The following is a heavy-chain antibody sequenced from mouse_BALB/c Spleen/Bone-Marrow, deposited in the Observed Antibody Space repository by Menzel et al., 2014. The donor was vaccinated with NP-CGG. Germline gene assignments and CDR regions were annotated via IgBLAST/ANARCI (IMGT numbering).Heavy chain of an antibody. V-gene: IGHV1-18*01. Sequence: VQLQQSGPELVKPGASMKISCKASGYSFTGYTMNWVKQSHGKNLEWIGLINPYNGGTSYNQKFKGKATLTVDKSSSTAYMELHSLTSEDSAVYYCAREDYGSSYGFAYWGQGTLVTVSA. CDR1: GYSFTGYT. J-gene: IGHJ3*01. CDR2: INPYNGGT. CDR3: AREDYGSSYGFAY. D-gene: IGHD1-1*01.